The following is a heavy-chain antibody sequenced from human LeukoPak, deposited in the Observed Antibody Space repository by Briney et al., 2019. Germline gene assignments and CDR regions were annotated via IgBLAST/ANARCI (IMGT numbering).Heavy chain of an antibody. D-gene: IGHD2-21*02. CDR1: GFTFDDYA. CDR2: ISGSGGST. CDR3: GRRPVNGVTAYWYFDL. Sequence: GGSLRLSCAASGFTFDDYAMHWVRQAPGKGLEWVSTISGSGGSTHYVDSVKGRFTISRDNSKLTLYLQLNSLRADDTAVYYCGRRPVNGVTAYWYFDLWGRGTLVTVSS. J-gene: IGHJ2*01. V-gene: IGHV3-23*01.